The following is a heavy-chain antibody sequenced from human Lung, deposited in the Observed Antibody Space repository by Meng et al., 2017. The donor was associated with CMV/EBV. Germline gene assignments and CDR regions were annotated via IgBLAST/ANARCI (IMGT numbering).Heavy chain of an antibody. V-gene: IGHV4-4*02. CDR2: IPHRGSS. CDR1: GDSITNHNW. J-gene: IGHJ1*01. D-gene: IGHD3-10*01. Sequence: VQWRESGTALVKPSAPLSLTRAVSGDSITNHNWWAWVRQPPGKGLEWIGEIPHRGSSAYNPSLKSRVSMSIDKSKNQFSLKLTSVTAADTAVYHCLRGSGGSVWGQGTLVTVSS. CDR3: LRGSGGSV.